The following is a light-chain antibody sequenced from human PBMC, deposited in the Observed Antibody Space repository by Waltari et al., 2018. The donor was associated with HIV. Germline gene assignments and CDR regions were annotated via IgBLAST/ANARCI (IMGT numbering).Light chain of an antibody. CDR2: GAS. CDR1: QSVSSIY. CDR3: QHYGGSAIYT. V-gene: IGKV3-20*01. Sequence: EIVLTQSPGTLSLSPGESATLSCRASQSVSSIYLAWYLQKPGQAPRLLIYGASNRATGVPDRFSGSGSGTDFTLIISRLEPEDFAVYYCQHYGGSAIYTFGQGTKLEIK. J-gene: IGKJ2*01.